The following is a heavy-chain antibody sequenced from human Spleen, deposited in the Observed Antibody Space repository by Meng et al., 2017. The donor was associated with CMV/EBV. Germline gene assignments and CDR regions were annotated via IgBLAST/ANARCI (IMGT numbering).Heavy chain of an antibody. J-gene: IGHJ4*02. Sequence: GESLKISCAASGFTVSSNYMSWVRQAPGKGLEWVSVIYSGGSTYYADSVKGRFTISRGNSKNTLYLQMNSLRAEDTAVYYCAREMGTGYWGQGTLVTVSS. D-gene: IGHD7-27*01. CDR2: IYSGGST. CDR1: GFTVSSNY. CDR3: AREMGTGY. V-gene: IGHV3-53*01.